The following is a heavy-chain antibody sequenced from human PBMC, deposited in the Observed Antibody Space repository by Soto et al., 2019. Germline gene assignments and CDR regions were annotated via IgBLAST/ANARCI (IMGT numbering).Heavy chain of an antibody. CDR3: AKVGNSSSWYSLDYYYYGMDV. V-gene: IGHV3-30*18. Sequence: QVQLVESGGGVVQPGRSLRLSCAASGFTFSSYGMHWVRQAPGKGLEWVAVISYDGSNKYYADSVKGRFTISRDNSKKTLYLQMNSLRAEDTAVYYCAKVGNSSSWYSLDYYYYGMDVWGQGTTVTVSS. D-gene: IGHD6-13*01. CDR2: ISYDGSNK. CDR1: GFTFSSYG. J-gene: IGHJ6*02.